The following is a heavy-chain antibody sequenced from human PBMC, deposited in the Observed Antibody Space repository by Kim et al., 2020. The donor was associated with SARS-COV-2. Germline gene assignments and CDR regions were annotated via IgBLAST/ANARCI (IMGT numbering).Heavy chain of an antibody. CDR2: IFYSGNT. Sequence: SETLSLTCTVSSGSIDSASYQWGWIRQPPGKGLEWIGSIFYSGNTNYNPSFKSRITISIDTSKNQFSLKLTSVTAADTGFYYCARQDYDFWSGIDYWGQGIRVTVSS. CDR1: SGSIDSASYQ. J-gene: IGHJ4*02. CDR3: ARQDYDFWSGIDY. V-gene: IGHV4-39*01. D-gene: IGHD3-3*01.